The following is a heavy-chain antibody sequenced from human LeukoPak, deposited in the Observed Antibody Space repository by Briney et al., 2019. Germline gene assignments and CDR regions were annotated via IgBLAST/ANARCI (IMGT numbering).Heavy chain of an antibody. Sequence: GGSLRLSCAASGFTFSSYGMHWVRQAPGKGLEWVAVIWYDGSNKYYADSVTGRLTISRDNSKNTLYLQMNSLRAEDTAVYYCARDKQGYSYGYFDYWGQGTLVTVSS. CDR1: GFTFSSYG. CDR2: IWYDGSNK. V-gene: IGHV3-33*01. CDR3: ARDKQGYSYGYFDY. D-gene: IGHD5-18*01. J-gene: IGHJ4*02.